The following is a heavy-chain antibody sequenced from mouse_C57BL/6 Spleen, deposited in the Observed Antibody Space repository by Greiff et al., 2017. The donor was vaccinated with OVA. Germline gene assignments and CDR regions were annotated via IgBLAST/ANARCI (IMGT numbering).Heavy chain of an antibody. CDR1: GFSLTSYG. CDR3: ARNGDYYGGSYYAMDY. CDR2: IWSGGST. D-gene: IGHD1-1*01. Sequence: QVQLQQSGPGLVQPSQSLSITCTVSGFSLTSYGVHWVRQSPGKGLEWLGVIWSGGSTDYNAAFISRLSISKDNSKSQVFFKMNSLQADDTAIYYCARNGDYYGGSYYAMDYWGQGTSVTVSS. V-gene: IGHV2-2*01. J-gene: IGHJ4*01.